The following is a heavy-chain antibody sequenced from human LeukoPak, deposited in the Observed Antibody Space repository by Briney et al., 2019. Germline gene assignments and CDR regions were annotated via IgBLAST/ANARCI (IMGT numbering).Heavy chain of an antibody. CDR3: ARDLRAFPFWY. J-gene: IGHJ4*02. CDR2: INAGNGNP. V-gene: IGHV1-3*01. Sequence: XVRXAPXXXXXXXGWINAGNGNPKYSQKFQGRVTITRDTSASTAYMELSSLRSEDTAVYYCARDLRAFPFWYWGQGTLVTVSS.